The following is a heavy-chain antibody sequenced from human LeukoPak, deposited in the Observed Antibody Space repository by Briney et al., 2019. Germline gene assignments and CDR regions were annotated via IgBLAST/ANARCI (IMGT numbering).Heavy chain of an antibody. V-gene: IGHV1-2*02. CDR1: GYTFTGYF. Sequence: ASVKVSCKASGYTFTGYFMHWVRQAPGQGLEWMGWINPNSGGTDSAQKFQGRVTMTRDTSISTVYMELSRLRSDDTAVYYCARLRADHFDYWGQGTLVTVSS. CDR3: ARLRADHFDY. D-gene: IGHD5-12*01. J-gene: IGHJ4*02. CDR2: INPNSGGT.